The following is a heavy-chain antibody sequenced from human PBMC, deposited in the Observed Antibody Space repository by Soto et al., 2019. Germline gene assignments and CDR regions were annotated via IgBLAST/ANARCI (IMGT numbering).Heavy chain of an antibody. V-gene: IGHV3-7*01. CDR2: IKGDGSEK. CDR3: VRDRDSRGLGFLDF. D-gene: IGHD6-19*01. J-gene: IGHJ4*02. Sequence: GGSLRLSCEASGFTFSNYWMSWVRQAPGKGLEWVVCIKGDGSEKNYVDSVKGRFSISRDNAKNTLYLQMNRLRAEDTALYYCVRDRDSRGLGFLDFWGQGTLVTVSS. CDR1: GFTFSNYW.